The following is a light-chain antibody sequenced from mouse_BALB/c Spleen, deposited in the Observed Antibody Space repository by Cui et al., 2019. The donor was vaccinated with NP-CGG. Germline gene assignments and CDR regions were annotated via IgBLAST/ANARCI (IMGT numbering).Light chain of an antibody. J-gene: IGLJ1*01. CDR2: GTN. CDR3: ALWYSNHWV. Sequence: QAVVNQKSALTTSPGETVTLTCRSSTGAVTTSNYANWVQEKPDHLFTGLIGGTNNRAPGVPARFSGSLIGDKAALTITGAQTEDEAIYFCALWYSNHWVFGGGTKLTVL. V-gene: IGLV1*01. CDR1: TGAVTTSNY.